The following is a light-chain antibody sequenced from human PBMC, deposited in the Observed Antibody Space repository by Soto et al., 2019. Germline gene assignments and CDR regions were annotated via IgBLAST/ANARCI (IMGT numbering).Light chain of an antibody. CDR3: SSYTSSSTLV. V-gene: IGLV2-14*01. CDR2: EVS. J-gene: IGLJ2*01. CDR1: SSDVGGYNY. Sequence: QSVLTQPASVSGSPGQSITISCTGTSSDVGGYNYVSWYQQHPGKAPKLMIYEVSNRPSGVSNRFSGSKSGNTASLTISGLQAEYEADYYGSSYTSSSTLVFGGGTKLTVL.